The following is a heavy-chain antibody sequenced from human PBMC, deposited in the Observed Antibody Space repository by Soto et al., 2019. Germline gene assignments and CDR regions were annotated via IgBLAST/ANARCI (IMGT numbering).Heavy chain of an antibody. D-gene: IGHD3-22*01. CDR1: GGSISSGGYY. Sequence: PSETLSLTCTVSGGSISSGGYYWSWIRQHPGKGLEWIGYIYYSGSTYYNPSLKSRVTISVDTSKNQFSLKLSSVTAADTAVYYCARHAVYYYDSSGYGPGWFDPWGQGTLVTVSS. CDR3: ARHAVYYYDSSGYGPGWFDP. V-gene: IGHV4-31*03. J-gene: IGHJ5*02. CDR2: IYYSGST.